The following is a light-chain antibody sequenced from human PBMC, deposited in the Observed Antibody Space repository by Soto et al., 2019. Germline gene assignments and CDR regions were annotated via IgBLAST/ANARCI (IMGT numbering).Light chain of an antibody. CDR1: QSVSSSY. Sequence: EIVLTQSPGTLSLSPGERATLSCRASQSVSSSYLAWYQQKPGQAPRLLIYGASSRATGIPDRFSGSGSGTDFTLNISILEAEDFAVYYCQQYGSSSLVTFGPGTKVDIK. CDR3: QQYGSSSLVT. V-gene: IGKV3-20*01. CDR2: GAS. J-gene: IGKJ3*01.